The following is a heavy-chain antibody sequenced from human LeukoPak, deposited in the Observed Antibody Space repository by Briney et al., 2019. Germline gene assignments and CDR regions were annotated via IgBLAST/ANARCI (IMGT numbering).Heavy chain of an antibody. Sequence: GGSLRLSCAASGFTFSSYAMHGVRQAPGKGLEWVAVISYDGSNKYYADSVKGRFTISRDNSKNTLYLQMNSLRAEDTAVYYCARDGKEDYFDYWGQGTLVTVSS. CDR1: GFTFSSYA. V-gene: IGHV3-30-3*01. CDR3: ARDGKEDYFDY. CDR2: ISYDGSNK. D-gene: IGHD1-26*01. J-gene: IGHJ4*02.